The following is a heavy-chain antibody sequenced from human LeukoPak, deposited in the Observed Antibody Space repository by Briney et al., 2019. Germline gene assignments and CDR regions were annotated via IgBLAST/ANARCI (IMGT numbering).Heavy chain of an antibody. D-gene: IGHD4-17*01. V-gene: IGHV4-59*01. CDR1: GGSISSYY. J-gene: IGHJ3*02. Sequence: SETLSLTCTVSGGSISSYYWSWIRQPPGKGLEWIGYIYYSGSTNYNPSLKSRVTISVDTSKNQFSLKLSSVTAADTAVYYCARDPYGDSMTDAFDIWGQGTMVTVSS. CDR3: ARDPYGDSMTDAFDI. CDR2: IYYSGST.